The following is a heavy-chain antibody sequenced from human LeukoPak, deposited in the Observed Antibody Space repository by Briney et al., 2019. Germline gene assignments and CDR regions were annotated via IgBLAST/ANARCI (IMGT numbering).Heavy chain of an antibody. V-gene: IGHV3-11*04. CDR3: ARDRTPEYQLPSDAFDI. Sequence: GGSLRLSCAASGFTFSDYYMSWIRQAPGKGLEWVSYISSSGSTIYYADSVKGRFTISRDNAKNSLYLQMNSLRAEDTAVYYCARDRTPEYQLPSDAFDIWGQGTMVTVSS. CDR1: GFTFSDYY. D-gene: IGHD2-2*01. CDR2: ISSSGSTI. J-gene: IGHJ3*02.